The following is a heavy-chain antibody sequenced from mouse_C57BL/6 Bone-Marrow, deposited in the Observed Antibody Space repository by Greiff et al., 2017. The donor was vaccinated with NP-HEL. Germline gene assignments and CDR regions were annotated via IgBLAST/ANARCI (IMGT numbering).Heavy chain of an antibody. CDR1: GFTFSDYG. CDR3: ARSRDWFAY. J-gene: IGHJ3*01. Sequence: EVKLVESGGGLVKPGGSLKLSCAASGFTFSDYGMHWVRQAPEKGLEWVAYISSGSSTIYYADTVKGRFTISRDNAKNTLFLQMTSLRSEDTAMYYCARSRDWFAYWGQGTLVTVSA. V-gene: IGHV5-17*01. CDR2: ISSGSSTI.